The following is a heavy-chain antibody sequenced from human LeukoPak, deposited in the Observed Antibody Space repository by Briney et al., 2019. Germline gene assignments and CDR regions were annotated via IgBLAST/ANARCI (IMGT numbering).Heavy chain of an antibody. J-gene: IGHJ1*01. D-gene: IGHD3-22*01. Sequence: ASVKVSCKTSGYSFTSYYIHWVRQAPGQGLEWMGVINPSGGSTSYTQKFQGRVTMIRDTSTSTVYMELSSLTSEDTAMYYCARDLMRYYDSSGYSGIQHWGQGTLVTVSS. CDR1: GYSFTSYY. CDR3: ARDLMRYYDSSGYSGIQH. V-gene: IGHV1-46*01. CDR2: INPSGGST.